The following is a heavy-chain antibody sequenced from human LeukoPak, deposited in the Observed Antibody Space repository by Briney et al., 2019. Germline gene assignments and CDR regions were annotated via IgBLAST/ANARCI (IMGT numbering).Heavy chain of an antibody. CDR1: GGSFSGYY. CDR2: INHSGST. V-gene: IGHV4-34*01. D-gene: IGHD3-9*01. CDR3: ARGPYYDILTGSRTYNWFDP. J-gene: IGHJ5*02. Sequence: SETLSLTCAVYGGSFSGYYWSWIRQPPGKGLEWIGEINHSGSTNYNPSLKSRVTISVDTSKNQFSLKLSSVTAADTAVYYCARGPYYDILTGSRTYNWFDPWGQGTLVTVSS.